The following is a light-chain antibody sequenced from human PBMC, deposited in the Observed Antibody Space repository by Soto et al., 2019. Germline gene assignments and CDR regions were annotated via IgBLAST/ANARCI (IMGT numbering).Light chain of an antibody. Sequence: VPTNDSPSTLSASVGSRVTITCRAIHSLIKWLAWYQQKPGKAPKLLIYEASTLQSGVPSRFSATVSGTEFSLTITSLQPEDFATYYCQQLFDSPITFGQGTRLEIK. J-gene: IGKJ5*01. CDR3: QQLFDSPIT. V-gene: IGKV1-5*03. CDR1: HSLIKW. CDR2: EAS.